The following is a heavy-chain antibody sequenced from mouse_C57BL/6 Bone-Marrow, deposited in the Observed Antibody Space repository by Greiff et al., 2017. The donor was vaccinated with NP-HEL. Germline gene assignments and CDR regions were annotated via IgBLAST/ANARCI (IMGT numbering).Heavy chain of an antibody. Sequence: QVQLQQPGAELVKPGASVKLSCKASGYTFNSYWMQWVKQRPGQGLEWIGEIDPSDSYTNYNQKFKGKATLTVDTSSSTAYMQLSSLTSEDSAVSYCARLVDYWGQGTTLTVSS. J-gene: IGHJ2*01. CDR1: GYTFNSYW. CDR2: IDPSDSYT. CDR3: ARLVDY. V-gene: IGHV1-50*01.